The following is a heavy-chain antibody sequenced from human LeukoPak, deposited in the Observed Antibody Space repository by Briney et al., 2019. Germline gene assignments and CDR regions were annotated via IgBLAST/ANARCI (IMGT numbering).Heavy chain of an antibody. CDR3: ARVPYGDYEDAFDI. D-gene: IGHD4-17*01. CDR2: IYYSGST. Sequence: SETLSLTCTVSGGPISSYYWSWIRQPPGKGLEWIGYIYYSGSTNYNPSLKSRVTISVDTSKNQFSLKLSSVTAADTAVYYCARVPYGDYEDAFDIWGQGTMVTVSS. J-gene: IGHJ3*02. CDR1: GGPISSYY. V-gene: IGHV4-59*01.